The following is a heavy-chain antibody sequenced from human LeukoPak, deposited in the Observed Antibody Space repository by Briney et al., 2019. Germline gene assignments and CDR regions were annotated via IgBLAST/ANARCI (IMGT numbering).Heavy chain of an antibody. V-gene: IGHV3-48*03. CDR2: ISSSGSTI. Sequence: GGSLTLSCAASGFTFSSYEMNWVRQAPGKGLEWASYISSSGSTIYYAHSVKGRFTISRDNAKNSLYLQMNSLRAEDTAVYYCARDSTAAYFDYWGQGTLVTVSS. J-gene: IGHJ4*02. CDR3: ARDSTAAYFDY. CDR1: GFTFSSYE. D-gene: IGHD2/OR15-2a*01.